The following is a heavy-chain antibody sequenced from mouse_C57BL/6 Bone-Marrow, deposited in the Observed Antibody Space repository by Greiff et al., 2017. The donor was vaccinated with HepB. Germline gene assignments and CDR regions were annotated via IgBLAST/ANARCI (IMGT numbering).Heavy chain of an antibody. CDR3: ARRLLLYIDY. D-gene: IGHD1-1*01. J-gene: IGHJ2*01. CDR1: GFTFSSYG. CDR2: ISSGGSYT. V-gene: IGHV5-6*01. Sequence: EVQLVESGGDLVKPGGSLKLSCAASGFTFSSYGMSWVRQTPDKRLEWVATISSGGSYTYYPDSVKGRFTISRDNAKYTLYLQMSSLKSEDTAMYYCARRLLLYIDYWGQGTTLTVSS.